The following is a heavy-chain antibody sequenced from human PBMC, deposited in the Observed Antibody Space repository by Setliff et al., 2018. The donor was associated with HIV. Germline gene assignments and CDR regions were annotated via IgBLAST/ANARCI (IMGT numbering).Heavy chain of an antibody. CDR2: IDDSGNT. Sequence: SETLSLTCIVSGGSLSSYSWSWIRQPPGKGLEWIGYIDDSGNTNYDPSLKSRVTMSVDTSKNHFSLKLTSVTAADTAIYYCARVGHYFDAFDIWGQGTMVTVSS. D-gene: IGHD3-22*01. V-gene: IGHV4-59*08. J-gene: IGHJ3*02. CDR3: ARVGHYFDAFDI. CDR1: GGSLSSYS.